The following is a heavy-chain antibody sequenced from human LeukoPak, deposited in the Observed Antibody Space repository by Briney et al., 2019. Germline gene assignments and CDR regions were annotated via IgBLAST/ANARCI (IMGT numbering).Heavy chain of an antibody. CDR2: IGTAGDT. CDR3: ARSKRITMVRGDPYYYGMDV. CDR1: GFTFSSYD. V-gene: IGHV3-13*01. D-gene: IGHD3-10*01. J-gene: IGHJ6*02. Sequence: GGSLRHSCAASGFTFSSYDMHWVRQATGKGLEWVSAIGTAGDTYYPGSVKGRFTISRENAKNSLYLQMNSLRAGDTAVYYCARSKRITMVRGDPYYYGMDVWGQGTTVTVSS.